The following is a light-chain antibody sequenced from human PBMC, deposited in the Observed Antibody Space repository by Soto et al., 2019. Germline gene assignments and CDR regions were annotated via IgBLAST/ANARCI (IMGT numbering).Light chain of an antibody. Sequence: AIQMTQSPSSLSASVGDRATITCRASQGIRDELGWYQQKAGKAPNLLISAASRLQSGVPSRFSGRGSGTDFTPTISSLQPEDFATYYCLQDYDYPRTFGQGTKVDIK. CDR3: LQDYDYPRT. CDR1: QGIRDE. V-gene: IGKV1-6*01. J-gene: IGKJ1*01. CDR2: AAS.